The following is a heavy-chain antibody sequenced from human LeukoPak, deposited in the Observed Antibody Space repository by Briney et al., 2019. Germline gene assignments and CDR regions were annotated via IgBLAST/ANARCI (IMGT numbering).Heavy chain of an antibody. CDR1: GYTFTGYY. J-gene: IGHJ3*02. V-gene: IGHV1-2*06. Sequence: ASVKVSCKASGYTFTGYYMHWVRQAPGQGLEWMGRINPNSGGTNYAQKFQGRVTMTRDTSISTAYMELSRLRSDDTAVYYCARKALTYVGAFDIWGQGTMSPSLQ. D-gene: IGHD4-23*01. CDR3: ARKALTYVGAFDI. CDR2: INPNSGGT.